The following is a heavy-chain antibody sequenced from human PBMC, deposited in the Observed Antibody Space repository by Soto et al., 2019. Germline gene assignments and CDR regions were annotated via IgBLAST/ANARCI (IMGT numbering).Heavy chain of an antibody. CDR1: GHTFTGHH. CDR3: ALEPTGTAGLDY. Sequence: QVQMVQSGAEVKKPGASVKVSCKASGHTFTGHHMHWVRQAPRQGLEWMGLIDLDIGDTKYAQKFQGRVTSTSDTSITTAHMELRGLRSDDTAVYYCALEPTGTAGLDYWGQGTLVTVSS. J-gene: IGHJ4*02. V-gene: IGHV1-2*02. D-gene: IGHD2-21*02. CDR2: IDLDIGDT.